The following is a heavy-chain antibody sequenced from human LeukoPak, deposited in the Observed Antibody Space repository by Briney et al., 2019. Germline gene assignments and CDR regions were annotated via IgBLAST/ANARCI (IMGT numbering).Heavy chain of an antibody. J-gene: IGHJ4*02. CDR3: AKDQTTVVMGLDY. CDR2: ISYDGSNK. D-gene: IGHD4-23*01. V-gene: IGHV3-30*18. CDR1: GFTFSSYG. Sequence: GGSLRLSCAASGFTFSSYGMHWVRQAPGKGLEWVAVISYDGSNKYYADSVKGRFTISRDNSKNTLYLQMNSLRAEDTAVYYCAKDQTTVVMGLDYWGQGTLVTVSS.